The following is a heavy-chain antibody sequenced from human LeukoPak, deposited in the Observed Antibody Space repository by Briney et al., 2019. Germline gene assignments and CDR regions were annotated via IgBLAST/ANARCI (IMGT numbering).Heavy chain of an antibody. J-gene: IGHJ4*02. Sequence: GGSLRLSCAASGFTFSSHAMSWVRQAPGKGLEWVSVISGSGGSTYYADSVKGRFTISRDNSKNTLYLQMNSLRAEDTAVYYCARGLSSGSYFSSVYWGQGTLVTVSS. CDR2: ISGSGGST. CDR1: GFTFSSHA. CDR3: ARGLSSGSYFSSVY. D-gene: IGHD1-26*01. V-gene: IGHV3-23*01.